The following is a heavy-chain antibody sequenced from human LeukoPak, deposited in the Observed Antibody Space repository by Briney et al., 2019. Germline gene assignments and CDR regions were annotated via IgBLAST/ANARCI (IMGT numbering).Heavy chain of an antibody. CDR3: GKDRSHGDYESGDSYI. D-gene: IGHD4-17*01. J-gene: IGHJ3*02. CDR2: ISGSSSYI. V-gene: IGHV3-21*01. Sequence: NPGGSLRLSCAASGFTFSGYDMNSVRQAPGKGLEWVSSISGSSSYIYYADSVKGRFTISKDNAKNSLYLQMNSLRAEDTAVYYCGKDRSHGDYESGDSYIWGQGTMVTVSS. CDR1: GFTFSGYD.